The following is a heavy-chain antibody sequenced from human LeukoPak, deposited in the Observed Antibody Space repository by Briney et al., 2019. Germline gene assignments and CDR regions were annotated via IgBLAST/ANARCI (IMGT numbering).Heavy chain of an antibody. D-gene: IGHD3-22*01. CDR1: GFTFSRFG. Sequence: GGSLRLSCAASGFTFSRFGMHWVRQAPGKGLEWVGHIKSKTNGGTTDYAAPVKGRFTISRDDSKNTLYLQMNSLKIDDTAVYHCATEFFQNGYNYWGQGTLVTVSS. V-gene: IGHV3-15*01. CDR3: ATEFFQNGYNY. CDR2: IKSKTNGGTT. J-gene: IGHJ4*02.